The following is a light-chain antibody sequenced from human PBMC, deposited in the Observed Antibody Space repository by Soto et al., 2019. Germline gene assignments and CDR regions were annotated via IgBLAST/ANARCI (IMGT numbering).Light chain of an antibody. J-gene: IGLJ3*02. V-gene: IGLV2-8*01. CDR3: TSYAGDTSLGV. Sequence: QSALTQPPSASGSPGQSVTISCTGTSSDVGGYNYVSWYQQHPGKAPKLMIYEVSKRPSGVPDRFSGSKSGNTASLTVSGLQAEDEADYYCTSYAGDTSLGVLGGGPKVTVL. CDR2: EVS. CDR1: SSDVGGYNY.